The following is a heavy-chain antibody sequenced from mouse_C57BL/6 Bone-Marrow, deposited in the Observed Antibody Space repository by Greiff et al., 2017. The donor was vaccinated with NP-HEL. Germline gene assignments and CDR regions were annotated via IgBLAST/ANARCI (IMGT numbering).Heavy chain of an antibody. CDR1: GYTFTDYY. J-gene: IGHJ3*01. CDR3: ARGDVGFAY. V-gene: IGHV1-76*01. D-gene: IGHD3-3*01. Sequence: VKLMESGAELVRPGASVKLSCKASGYTFTDYYINWVKQRPGQGLEWIARIYPGSGNTYYNEKFKGKATLTAEKSSSTAYMQLSSLTSEDSAVYFCARGDVGFAYWGQGTLVTVSA. CDR2: IYPGSGNT.